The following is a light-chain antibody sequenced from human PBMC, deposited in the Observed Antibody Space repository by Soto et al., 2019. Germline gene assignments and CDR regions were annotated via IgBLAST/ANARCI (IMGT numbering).Light chain of an antibody. CDR1: QSVLYSSNNKNY. J-gene: IGKJ1*01. CDR2: WAS. CDR3: QQYYSPPPT. V-gene: IGKV4-1*01. Sequence: DIVMTQSPDSLAVSLGERATINCKSSQSVLYSSNNKNYLAWYQQKPGQPPKLLIYWASTRESGVPDRFSGSGYGTDFTLTISSLQAEDVAVYYCQQYYSPPPTFGQGTKVEIK.